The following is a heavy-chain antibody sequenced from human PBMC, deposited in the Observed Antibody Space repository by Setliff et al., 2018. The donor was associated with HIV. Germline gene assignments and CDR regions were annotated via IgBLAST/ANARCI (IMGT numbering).Heavy chain of an antibody. Sequence: GDSLKISCKSSGYVFTNYWIGWVRQMPGKGLEWMGIISPDDSDTRYSPSFQGQVTISVDKSTSTAYLQWSSLKASDSAIYYCARHFGISYRSPFDPWGQGTLVTVSS. CDR2: ISPDDSDT. V-gene: IGHV5-51*01. D-gene: IGHD3-3*01. J-gene: IGHJ5*02. CDR3: ARHFGISYRSPFDP. CDR1: GYVFTNYW.